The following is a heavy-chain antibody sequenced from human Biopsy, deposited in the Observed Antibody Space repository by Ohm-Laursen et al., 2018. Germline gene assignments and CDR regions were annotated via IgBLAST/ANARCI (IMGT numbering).Heavy chain of an antibody. J-gene: IGHJ4*02. D-gene: IGHD6-19*01. CDR2: ISPKSGDT. V-gene: IGHV1-2*02. CDR1: GFSFTGYY. CDR3: ALQSVAQMKNFDY. Sequence: EASVKVSCTASGFSFTGYYIHWVRQAPGPGLVWMGWISPKSGDTNYAHKFQGNITMTRDTSMSTAYMEMSRLRCDDTAVYYCALQSVAQMKNFDYWGQGTLVTVSS.